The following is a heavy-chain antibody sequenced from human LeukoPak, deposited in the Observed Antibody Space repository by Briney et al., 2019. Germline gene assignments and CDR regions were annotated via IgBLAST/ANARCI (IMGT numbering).Heavy chain of an antibody. CDR2: IIPIFGTA. CDR1: GGTFSSYA. V-gene: IGHV1-69*05. D-gene: IGHD1-26*01. CDR3: ARDISGSYHYFDY. J-gene: IGHJ4*02. Sequence: SVKVSCKASGGTFSSYAISWVRQAPGQGLEWMGGIIPIFGTANYTQKFQGRVTITTDESTSTAYMELSSLRSEDTAVYYCARDISGSYHYFDYWGQGTLVTVSS.